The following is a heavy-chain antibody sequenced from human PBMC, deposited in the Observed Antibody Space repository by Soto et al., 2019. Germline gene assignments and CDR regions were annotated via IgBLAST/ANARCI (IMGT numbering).Heavy chain of an antibody. CDR2: INPNNGET. V-gene: IGHV1-2*02. D-gene: IGHD3-22*01. CDR3: ARAHKLSYYDTIGLGMDV. J-gene: IGHJ6*02. Sequence: WASVKVSCKASVYIFTGHYIHWVRQAPGQGLEWMVWINPNNGETKYAQKFQGRVSMTRDISFDTAYLELSRLRADDTALYYCARAHKLSYYDTIGLGMDVWGQGTTVTVYS. CDR1: VYIFTGHY.